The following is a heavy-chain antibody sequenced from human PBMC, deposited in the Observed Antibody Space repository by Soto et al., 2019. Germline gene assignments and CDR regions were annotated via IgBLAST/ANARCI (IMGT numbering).Heavy chain of an antibody. CDR2: INAGNGNT. J-gene: IGHJ4*02. D-gene: IGHD4-17*01. CDR1: GYTFTSYA. CDR3: ARTLRYGDYAGYFDY. V-gene: IGHV1-3*01. Sequence: ASVKVSCKASGYTFTSYAMHWVRQAPGQRLEWMGWINAGNGNTKYSQKFQGRVTITRDTSASTAYMELSSLRSEDTAVYYCARTLRYGDYAGYFDYWGQGTLVTVSS.